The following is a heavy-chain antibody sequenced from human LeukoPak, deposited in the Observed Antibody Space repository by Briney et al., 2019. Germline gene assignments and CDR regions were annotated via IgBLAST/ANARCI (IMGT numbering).Heavy chain of an antibody. V-gene: IGHV1-69*13. CDR1: GGTFSSYA. CDR3: ARTYYYGSGTVNYFDY. CDR2: IIPIFGTA. Sequence: SVKVSCKTSGGTFSSYAISWVRQAPGQGLEWMGGIIPIFGTANYAQKFQGRVTITADESTSTAYMELSSLRSEDTAVYYCARTYYYGSGTVNYFDYWGQGTLVTVSS. J-gene: IGHJ4*02. D-gene: IGHD3-10*01.